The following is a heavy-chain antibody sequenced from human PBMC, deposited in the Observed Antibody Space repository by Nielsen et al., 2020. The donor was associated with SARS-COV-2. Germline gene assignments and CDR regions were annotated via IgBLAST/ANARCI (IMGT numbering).Heavy chain of an antibody. D-gene: IGHD4-23*01. Sequence: SETLSLTCAVYGGSFSGYYWSWIRQPPGKGLEWIGEINHSGSTNYNPSLKSRVTISVDTSKNQFSLKLGSVTAADTAVNYCARAYYGGPLDYWGQGTLVTVSS. V-gene: IGHV4-34*01. CDR1: GGSFSGYY. CDR2: INHSGST. CDR3: ARAYYGGPLDY. J-gene: IGHJ4*02.